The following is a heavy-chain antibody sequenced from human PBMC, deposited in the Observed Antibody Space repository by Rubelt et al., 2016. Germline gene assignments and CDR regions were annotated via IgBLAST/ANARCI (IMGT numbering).Heavy chain of an antibody. CDR3: ARALNMYYFDY. V-gene: IGHV3-30*04. Sequence: GKGLEWVAVIWYDGSNKYYADSVKGRFTISRDNSKNTLYLQMNSLRAEDTAVYYCARALNMYYFDYWGQGTLVTVSS. CDR2: IWYDGSNK. J-gene: IGHJ4*02. D-gene: IGHD2/OR15-2a*01.